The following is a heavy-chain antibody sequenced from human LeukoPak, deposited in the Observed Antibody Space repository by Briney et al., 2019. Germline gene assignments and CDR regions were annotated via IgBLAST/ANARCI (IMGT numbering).Heavy chain of an antibody. CDR3: ARGGGLDV. J-gene: IGHJ6*02. CDR1: GFTFSSYW. V-gene: IGHV3-7*03. D-gene: IGHD3-16*01. Sequence: GGSLRLSCAASGFTFSSYWMNWARQAPGKGLEWVASINHNGNVNYYVDSVKGRFTISRDNAKNSLYLQMSNSRAEDTAVYFCARGGGLDVWGQGATVTVSS. CDR2: INHNGNVN.